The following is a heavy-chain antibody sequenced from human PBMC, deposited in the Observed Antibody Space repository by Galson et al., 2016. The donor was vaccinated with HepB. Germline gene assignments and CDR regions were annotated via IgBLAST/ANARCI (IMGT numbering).Heavy chain of an antibody. CDR2: ISPGGGDP. V-gene: IGHV1-46*01. J-gene: IGHJ4*02. Sequence: SVKVSCKASGNSFTGNDIHWVRQAPGQGLEWMGIISPGGGDPRYAQKFQGRVTMTRDTSSSTVYMELSSLRSEDTAVYYCATRPGGGHFGLLLSVEYWGQGTLVTVSS. CDR3: ATRPGGGHFGLLLSVEY. CDR1: GNSFTGND. D-gene: IGHD3-9*01.